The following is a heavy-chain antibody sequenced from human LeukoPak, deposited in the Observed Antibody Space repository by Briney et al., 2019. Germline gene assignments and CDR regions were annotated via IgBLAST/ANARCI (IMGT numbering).Heavy chain of an antibody. CDR2: IKQDGSGK. CDR1: GFTFSSYW. CDR3: ARPYGSAKYYFDY. Sequence: GGSLRLSCAASGFTFSSYWMSWVRQAPGKGLEWVANIKQDGSGKYYVDSVKGRFTTSRDNAMNSLYLQMNSLRAEDTAVYYCARPYGSAKYYFDYRGQGTLVTVSS. V-gene: IGHV3-7*01. D-gene: IGHD3-10*01. J-gene: IGHJ4*02.